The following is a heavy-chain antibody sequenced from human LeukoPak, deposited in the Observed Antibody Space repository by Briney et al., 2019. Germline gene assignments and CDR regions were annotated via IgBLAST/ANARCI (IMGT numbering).Heavy chain of an antibody. J-gene: IGHJ4*02. CDR2: ISGSGGST. Sequence: PGGSLRLSCAASGFTFSSYAVSWVRQAPGKGLEWVSAISGSGGSTYYADSVKGRFTISRDNSKNTLYLQMNSPRAEDTAVYYCAKTSQQLVNSPIDYWGQGTLVTVSS. D-gene: IGHD6-13*01. CDR3: AKTSQQLVNSPIDY. CDR1: GFTFSSYA. V-gene: IGHV3-23*01.